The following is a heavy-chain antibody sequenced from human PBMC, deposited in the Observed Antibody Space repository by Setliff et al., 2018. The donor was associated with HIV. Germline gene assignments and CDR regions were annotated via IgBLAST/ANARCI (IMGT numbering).Heavy chain of an antibody. V-gene: IGHV1-18*04. CDR1: GYIFLGYD. Sequence: ASVKVSCKASGYIFLGYDISWVRQAPGQGFEWMGWINIDSGHTDFAQKFQDSVTVTTDTSTNTTYMELRGLRSDDTATYYCARVPSGAAGLVRAGFYFWGQGTLVTVSS. CDR2: INIDSGHT. J-gene: IGHJ4*01. D-gene: IGHD6-25*01. CDR3: ARVPSGAAGLVRAGFYF.